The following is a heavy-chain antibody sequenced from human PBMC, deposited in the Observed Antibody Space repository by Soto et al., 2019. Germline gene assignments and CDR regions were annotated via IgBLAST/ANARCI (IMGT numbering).Heavy chain of an antibody. D-gene: IGHD5-12*01. V-gene: IGHV4-34*01. J-gene: IGHJ4*02. Sequence: PSETLSLTCAVYGGSFSGYYWSWIRQPPGKGLEWIGEINHSGSTNYNPSLKSRVTISVDTSKNQFSLKLSSVTAADTAVYYCAGRRDGYNLGYYLDYWGQGTLVTVSS. CDR1: GGSFSGYY. CDR3: AGRRDGYNLGYYLDY. CDR2: INHSGST.